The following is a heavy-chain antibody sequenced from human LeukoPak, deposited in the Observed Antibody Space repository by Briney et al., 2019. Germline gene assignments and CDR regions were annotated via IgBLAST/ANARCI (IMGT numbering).Heavy chain of an antibody. J-gene: IGHJ4*02. Sequence: SETLSLTCTVSGGSISSYYWSWIRQPPGKGLEWIGYIYYSGSTNYNPSLKSRVTISVDTSKNQFSLKLSSVTAVDTAVYYCARVEMATNPFRYYFDYWGQGTLVTVSS. CDR3: ARVEMATNPFRYYFDY. CDR1: GGSISSYY. CDR2: IYYSGST. V-gene: IGHV4-59*01. D-gene: IGHD5-24*01.